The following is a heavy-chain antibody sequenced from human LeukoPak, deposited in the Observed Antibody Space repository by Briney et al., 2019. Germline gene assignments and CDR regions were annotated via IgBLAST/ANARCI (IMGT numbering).Heavy chain of an antibody. Sequence: GGSLRLSCAASGFTFDDYAMHWVRQAPGKGLEWVSGISWNSGSIGYGDSVKGRFTISRDNAKNSLYLQRNSLRAEDTALYYCAKDGAAAGSPDYYYYMDVWGKGTPVTVSS. CDR3: AKDGAAAGSPDYYYYMDV. CDR2: ISWNSGSI. J-gene: IGHJ6*03. D-gene: IGHD6-13*01. CDR1: GFTFDDYA. V-gene: IGHV3-9*01.